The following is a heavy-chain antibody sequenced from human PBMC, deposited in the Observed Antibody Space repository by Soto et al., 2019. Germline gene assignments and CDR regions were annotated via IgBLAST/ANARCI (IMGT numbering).Heavy chain of an antibody. D-gene: IGHD3-10*01. CDR2: IYKDGTT. CDR3: TRDSSYYGSGRGVLDY. J-gene: IGHJ4*02. CDR1: GFSVATDS. V-gene: IGHV3-66*01. Sequence: EVRLVESGGGLVQPGGSLRHSCAVSGFSVATDSMSWVRQAPGKGLEWISGIYKDGTTYHADSVKGRFTTSRDSFKNTLYLQMDNLGAEDTAVYHCTRDSSYYGSGRGVLDYWGQGTLVTVSS.